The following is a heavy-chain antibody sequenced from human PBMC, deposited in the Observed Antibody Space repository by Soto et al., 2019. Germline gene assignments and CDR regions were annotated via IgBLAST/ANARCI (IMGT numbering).Heavy chain of an antibody. D-gene: IGHD6-6*01. Sequence: PGGSLRLSCAASGFTFSSYSMNWVRQAPGKGLKWVSSISSSSSYIYYADSVKGRFTISRDNAKNSLYLQMNSLRAEDTAVYYCARPGIAARLASGFDYWGQGTLVTVSS. CDR3: ARPGIAARLASGFDY. CDR1: GFTFSSYS. CDR2: ISSSSSYI. V-gene: IGHV3-21*01. J-gene: IGHJ4*02.